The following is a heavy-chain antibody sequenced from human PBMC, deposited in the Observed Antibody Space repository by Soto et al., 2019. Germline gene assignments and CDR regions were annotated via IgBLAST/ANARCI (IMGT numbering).Heavy chain of an antibody. CDR3: ARERLFWSGQYYYYSGMDV. D-gene: IGHD3-3*01. J-gene: IGHJ6*02. CDR1: GGSINSYY. CDR2: IYYSGST. V-gene: IGHV4-59*01. Sequence: PSETLSLTCTVSGGSINSYYWMWIRQPPGKGLEWIGYIYYSGSTNYNPSLKSRVTISVDTSKNQFSLKLSSVTAADTAVYYCARERLFWSGQYYYYSGMDVWGQGTTDTVSS.